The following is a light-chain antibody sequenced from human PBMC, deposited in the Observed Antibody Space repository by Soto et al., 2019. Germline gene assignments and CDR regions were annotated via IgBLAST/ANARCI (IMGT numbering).Light chain of an antibody. CDR3: MQAQQTPRT. CDR2: LGS. Sequence: DIVMTQSPLSLSVSPGEPASISCRSSQSLLRNNGRNYLDWYVQKPGQSPQLLVYLGSTRASGVPDRFSGSRSGADFTRIISRVEAADVGVYFCMQAQQTPRTFGGGTKVEIK. J-gene: IGKJ4*01. CDR1: QSLLRNNGRNY. V-gene: IGKV2-28*01.